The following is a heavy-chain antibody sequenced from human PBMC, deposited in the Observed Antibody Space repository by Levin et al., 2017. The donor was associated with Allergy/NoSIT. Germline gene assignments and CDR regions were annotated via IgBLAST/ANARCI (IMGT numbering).Heavy chain of an antibody. CDR3: AKDYISYDYYGLDA. CDR2: ITGSGDTT. CDR1: GFAFTSSA. V-gene: IGHV3-23*01. Sequence: GGSLRLSCAASGFAFTSSAMSWVRQAPGKGLEWVSAITGSGDTTYYPDSVKGRFTISRDNFRSTLYLQMNILRAEDTAVYYCAKDYISYDYYGLDAWGQGTTDTVSS. D-gene: IGHD2/OR15-2a*01. J-gene: IGHJ6*02.